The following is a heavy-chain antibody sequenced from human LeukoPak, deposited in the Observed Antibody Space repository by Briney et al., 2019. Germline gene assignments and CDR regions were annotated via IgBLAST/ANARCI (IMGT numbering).Heavy chain of an antibody. J-gene: IGHJ5*02. V-gene: IGHV4-34*01. CDR1: GGSFSGYY. CDR2: INHSGST. Sequence: SETLSLTCAVYGGSFSGYYWSWIRQPPGKGLEWIGEINHSGSTNYNPSLKSRVTISVDTSKNQFSLKLSSVTAADTAVYYCARGQGGAYSSGWKRSNWSDPWGQGTLVTVSS. CDR3: ARGQGGAYSSGWKRSNWSDP. D-gene: IGHD6-19*01.